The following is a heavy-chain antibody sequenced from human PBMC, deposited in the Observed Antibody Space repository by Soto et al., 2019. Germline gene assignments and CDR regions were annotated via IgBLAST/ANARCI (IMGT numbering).Heavy chain of an antibody. CDR2: ISSNSAYI. D-gene: IGHD6-13*01. J-gene: IGHJ5*02. V-gene: IGHV3-21*02. Sequence: EVQLVESGGGLVKPGGSLRLSCAASGFTFRSFTMNWVRQAPGKGLEWVSTISSNSAYIYYTDALRGRFIISRDNAKNSLHLQMNSLRAEDTAVYYCTRDASRDSSARGWFDPWGPGTLVTVSS. CDR1: GFTFRSFT. CDR3: TRDASRDSSARGWFDP.